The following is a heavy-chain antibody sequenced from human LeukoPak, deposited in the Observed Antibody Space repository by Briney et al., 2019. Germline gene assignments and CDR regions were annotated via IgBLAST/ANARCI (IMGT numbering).Heavy chain of an antibody. CDR2: IYPYTGAT. V-gene: IGHV1-2*02. CDR1: GYTFSGTGWY. J-gene: IGHJ4*02. CDR3: ARDGPAQMVDFDY. D-gene: IGHD3-10*01. Sequence: ASVTVSCKVSGYTFSGTGWYLYWLRQAPGQGLECMGWIYPYTGATHYAQKFQGRVAMTRDTSISTAYMELSRLRPDDTAVYYCARDGPAQMVDFDYWGQGALVTVSS.